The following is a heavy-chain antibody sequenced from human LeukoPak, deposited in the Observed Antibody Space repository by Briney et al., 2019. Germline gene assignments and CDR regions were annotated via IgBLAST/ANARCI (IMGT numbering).Heavy chain of an antibody. J-gene: IGHJ4*02. CDR3: ARSINYYDSSGYYYYFDY. V-gene: IGHV4-39*01. CDR1: GGSISSSSYY. D-gene: IGHD3-22*01. CDR2: IYYSGST. Sequence: TSETLSLTCTVSGGSISSSSYYWGWIRQPPGKGLEWIGSIYYSGSTYYNPSLKSRVTISVDTSKNQFSLKLSSVTAADTAAYYCARSINYYDSSGYYYYFDYWGQGTLVTVSS.